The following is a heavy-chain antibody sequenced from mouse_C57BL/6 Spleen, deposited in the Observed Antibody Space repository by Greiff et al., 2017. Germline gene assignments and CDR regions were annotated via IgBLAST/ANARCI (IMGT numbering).Heavy chain of an antibody. Sequence: VQLQQSGAELVKPGASVKISCKASGYAFRSYWMNWVKQRPGTGLEWIGQIYPGDGDTNYNGKFKGKATLTADKSSITAYMQLSSLTSEDSAVYFCARGGGYGYPDYWGQGTTLTVSS. D-gene: IGHD2-2*01. CDR1: GYAFRSYW. J-gene: IGHJ2*01. CDR3: ARGGGYGYPDY. V-gene: IGHV1-80*01. CDR2: IYPGDGDT.